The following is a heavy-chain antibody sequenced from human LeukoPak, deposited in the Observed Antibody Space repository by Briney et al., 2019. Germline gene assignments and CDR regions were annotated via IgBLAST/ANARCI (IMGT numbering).Heavy chain of an antibody. CDR3: ASTLQTYYYDSSGYYYDYYYGMDV. J-gene: IGHJ6*01. V-gene: IGHV3-23*01. CDR2: ISGSGGST. D-gene: IGHD3-22*01. CDR1: GFTFSSYA. Sequence: GGSLRLSCAASGFTFSSYAMSWVRQAPGKGLEWVSAISGSGGSTYYADSVKGRFTISRDNSKNTLYLQMNSLRAEDTAVYYCASTLQTYYYDSSGYYYDYYYGMDVWGQGTTVTVSS.